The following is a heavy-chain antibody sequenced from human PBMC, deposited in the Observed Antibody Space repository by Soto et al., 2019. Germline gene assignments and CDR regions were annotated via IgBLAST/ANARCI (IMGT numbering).Heavy chain of an antibody. D-gene: IGHD6-6*01. Sequence: SQTLSRTCAISGDSVSSTSAAWNWIRQSPSRGLEWLGRTYYRSKWYNDYAVSVKSRITINQDTSKNQFSLQLNSVTPEDTAVYYCAREGPGEQLDAYDYGKDVSGQGTTVTVSS. V-gene: IGHV6-1*01. J-gene: IGHJ6*02. CDR2: TYYRSKWYN. CDR1: GDSVSSTSAA. CDR3: AREGPGEQLDAYDYGKDV.